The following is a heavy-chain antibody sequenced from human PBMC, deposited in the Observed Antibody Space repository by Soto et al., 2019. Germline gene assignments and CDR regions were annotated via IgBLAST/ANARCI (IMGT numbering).Heavy chain of an antibody. V-gene: IGHV5-51*01. D-gene: IGHD3-22*01. CDR2: IYPGDSDT. J-gene: IGHJ6*03. CDR1: GYSFTSYW. Sequence: PGESLKISCKGSGYSFTSYWIGWVRQMPGKGLEWMGIIYPGDSDTRYSPSFQGQVTISADKSISTAYLQWSSLKASDTAMYYCATFAQSRSSGYGRYYYYYYMDVWGKGTTVT. CDR3: ATFAQSRSSGYGRYYYYYYMDV.